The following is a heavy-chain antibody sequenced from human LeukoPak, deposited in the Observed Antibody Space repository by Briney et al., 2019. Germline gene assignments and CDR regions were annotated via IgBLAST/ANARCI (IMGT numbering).Heavy chain of an antibody. CDR3: VSGSSFDY. V-gene: IGHV3-7*01. D-gene: IGHD3-10*01. CDR2: MKQDGSEK. J-gene: IGHJ4*02. Sequence: GGSLRLSCAASGFTFSTYWMTWVRQAPGKGLEWVANMKQDGSEKYYVDSVKGRFTISRDNAKNSLYLQMNSLRAEDTAVYYCVSGSSFDYWGQGTLVTVSS. CDR1: GFTFSTYW.